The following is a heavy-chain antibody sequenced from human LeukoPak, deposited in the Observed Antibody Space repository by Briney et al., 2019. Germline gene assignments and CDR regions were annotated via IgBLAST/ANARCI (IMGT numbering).Heavy chain of an antibody. CDR2: SSSSGSTI. V-gene: IGHV3-11*01. CDR1: GFTFSDYY. D-gene: IGHD3/OR15-3a*01. J-gene: IGHJ4*02. Sequence: PGGSLRLSCAASGFTFSDYYMSWIRQTPGKGLEWVSYSSSSGSTIYDADSVKGRFAISRDNAKNSLYLQMNSLRAEDTAVYYCARRRDFIDYWGQGTLVTVSS. CDR3: ARRRDFIDY.